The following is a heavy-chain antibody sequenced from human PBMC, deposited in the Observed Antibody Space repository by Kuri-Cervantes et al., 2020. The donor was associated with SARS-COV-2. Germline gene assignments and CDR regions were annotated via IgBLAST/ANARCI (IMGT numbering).Heavy chain of an antibody. CDR1: GYSISSGYY. V-gene: IGHV4-38-2*02. CDR3: ERPRKRRFLEWLSPFDY. Sequence: GSLRLCCTVSGYSISSGYYWGWIRQPPGKGLEWIGSIYYSGSTYYNPSLKSRVTISVDTSKNKFSLKLSSVTAADTAVYYCERPRKRRFLEWLSPFDYWGQGTLVTVSS. J-gene: IGHJ4*02. CDR2: IYYSGST. D-gene: IGHD3-3*01.